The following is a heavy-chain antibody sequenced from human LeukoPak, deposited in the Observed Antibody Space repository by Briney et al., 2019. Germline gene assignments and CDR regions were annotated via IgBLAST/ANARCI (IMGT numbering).Heavy chain of an antibody. Sequence: SETLSLTCTVSGGSISSSSYYWGWIRQPPGKGLEWIGYIYYSGSTNYNPSLKSRVTISVDTSKNQFSLKLSSVTAADTAVYYCARSLVTPPFDYWGQGTLVTVSS. V-gene: IGHV4-61*05. CDR2: IYYSGST. D-gene: IGHD4-11*01. CDR1: GGSISSSSYY. J-gene: IGHJ4*02. CDR3: ARSLVTPPFDY.